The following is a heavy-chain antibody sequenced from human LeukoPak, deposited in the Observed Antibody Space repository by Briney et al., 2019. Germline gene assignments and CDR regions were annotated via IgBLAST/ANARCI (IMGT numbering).Heavy chain of an antibody. D-gene: IGHD2-15*01. J-gene: IGHJ4*02. Sequence: SETLSLTCAVYGGSFTGYYWSWIRQPPGKGLEWIGEINHSGSTNYNPSLKSRVTISVDTSKNQFSLKLSSVTAADTAVYYCARDKYLGYCSGGICYFLKYYFDYWGQGTLVTVSS. CDR1: GGSFTGYY. CDR3: ARDKYLGYCSGGICYFLKYYFDY. CDR2: INHSGST. V-gene: IGHV4-34*01.